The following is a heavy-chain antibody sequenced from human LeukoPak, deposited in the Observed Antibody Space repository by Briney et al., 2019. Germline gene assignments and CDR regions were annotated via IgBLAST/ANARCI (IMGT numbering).Heavy chain of an antibody. CDR3: ARASDFWSGYEYYYYYYYMDV. Sequence: ASVKVSCKASGYTFNSYGIAWVRQAPGQGLEWMGWISASNGDTTYAQKFQGRVTMTTDTPTNTAYMELRSLRSDDTAVYYCARASDFWSGYEYYYYYYYMDVWGKGTTVTVPS. D-gene: IGHD3-3*01. V-gene: IGHV1-18*01. CDR2: ISASNGDT. CDR1: GYTFNSYG. J-gene: IGHJ6*03.